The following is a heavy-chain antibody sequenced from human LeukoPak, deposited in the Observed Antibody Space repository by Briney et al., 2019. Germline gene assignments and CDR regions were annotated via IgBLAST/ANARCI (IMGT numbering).Heavy chain of an antibody. CDR3: ARGARIAVAFPQLGFDP. CDR1: GGSISSSSYY. D-gene: IGHD6-19*01. V-gene: IGHV4-39*07. J-gene: IGHJ5*02. Sequence: SETLSLTCTVSGGSISSSSYYWGWIRQPPGKGLEWIGSIYYSGSTYYNPSLKSRVTISVDTSKNQFSLKLSSVTAADTAVYYCARGARIAVAFPQLGFDPWGQGTLVTVSS. CDR2: IYYSGST.